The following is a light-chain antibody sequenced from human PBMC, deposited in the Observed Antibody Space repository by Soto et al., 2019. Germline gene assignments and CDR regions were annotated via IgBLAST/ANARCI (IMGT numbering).Light chain of an antibody. J-gene: IGKJ1*01. V-gene: IGKV1-5*03. Sequence: DIQMTQSPSTLSASLGARVTITCRASQSITPWLAWYQQKPGKVPKLLIYQASSLESGVPLRFSGSASGTEFTLTINSLQPDDFATYYCQHYNRYSATFGQGTKVDIK. CDR1: QSITPW. CDR3: QHYNRYSAT. CDR2: QAS.